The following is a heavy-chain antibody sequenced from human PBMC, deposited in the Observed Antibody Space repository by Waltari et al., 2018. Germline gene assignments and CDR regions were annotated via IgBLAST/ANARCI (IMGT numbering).Heavy chain of an antibody. CDR2: IYHSGST. D-gene: IGHD3-22*01. CDR1: GGSISSGGYY. CDR3: ARSKCTMIVVVTMPGGYFDY. J-gene: IGHJ4*02. Sequence: QVQLQESGPGMVKPSQTLSLTCTVSGGSISSGGYYWSWIRQHPGKGLEWIGYIYHSGSTYYNPSLKSRVTISLDRSKNQCSLKLSSVTAAYTAVYYCARSKCTMIVVVTMPGGYFDYWGQGTLVTVSS. V-gene: IGHV4-31*03.